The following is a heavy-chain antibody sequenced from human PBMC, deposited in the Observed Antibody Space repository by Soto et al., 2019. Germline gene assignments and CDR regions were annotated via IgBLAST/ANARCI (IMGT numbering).Heavy chain of an antibody. CDR2: ISSSGNTI. CDR3: AREDYLTHFDY. CDR1: GFTFSSYD. J-gene: IGHJ4*02. D-gene: IGHD4-17*01. Sequence: EVQLVDSGGGLVQPGGSLRLSCAASGFTFSSYDMDWVRQAPGKGLEWVSYISSSGNTIYYADSVKGRFTISRDNAKNSLYLHMNSLRAEDTAVYYCAREDYLTHFDYWGQGTLVTVSS. V-gene: IGHV3-48*03.